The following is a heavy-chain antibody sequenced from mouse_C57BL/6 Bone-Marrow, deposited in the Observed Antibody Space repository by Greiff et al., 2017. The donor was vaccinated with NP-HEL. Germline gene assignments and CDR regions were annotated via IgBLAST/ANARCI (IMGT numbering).Heavy chain of an antibody. CDR2: IDPSNSYT. D-gene: IGHD2-14*01. CDR1: GYTFTSYW. Sequence: QVQLQQPGAELVMPGASVKLSCKASGYTFTSYWMHWVKQRPGQGLEWIGEIDPSNSYTNYNQKFKGKSTLTVDKSSSTAYMQLSSLTSEDSAVYDCGSYYRSAFDYWGQGTTLTVSS. J-gene: IGHJ2*01. V-gene: IGHV1-69*01. CDR3: GSYYRSAFDY.